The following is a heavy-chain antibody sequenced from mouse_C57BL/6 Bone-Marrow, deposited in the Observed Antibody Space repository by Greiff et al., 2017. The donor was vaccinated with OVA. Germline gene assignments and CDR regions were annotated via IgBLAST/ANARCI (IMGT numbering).Heavy chain of an antibody. D-gene: IGHD1-1*01. V-gene: IGHV1-62-2*01. CDR2: FYPGSGSI. J-gene: IGHJ2*01. CDR3: ARHGYYYGSSYEDYFDY. CDR1: GYTFTEYT. Sequence: VQLQQSGAELVKPGASVKLSCKASGYTFTEYTIHWVKPRSGQGLEWIGWFYPGSGSIKYNEKFKDKATLTADKSSSTVYMELSRLTSEDSAVYFCARHGYYYGSSYEDYFDYWGQGTTLTVSS.